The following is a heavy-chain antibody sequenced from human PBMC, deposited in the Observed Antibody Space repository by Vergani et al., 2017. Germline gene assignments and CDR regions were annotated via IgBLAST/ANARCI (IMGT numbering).Heavy chain of an antibody. CDR3: ARAPGSSSWYFPGKGLFDY. V-gene: IGHV3-11*05. D-gene: IGHD6-13*01. CDR2: ISSSSSYT. J-gene: IGHJ4*02. CDR1: GFTFSDYY. Sequence: QVQLVESGGGVVQPGRSLRLSCAASGFTFSDYYMSWIRQAPGKGREWVSYISSSSSYTNYAYSVKGRFTISRDNAKNSLYLQMNSLRDEDMDVYDCARAPGSSSWYFPGKGLFDYWGQGTLVTVSS.